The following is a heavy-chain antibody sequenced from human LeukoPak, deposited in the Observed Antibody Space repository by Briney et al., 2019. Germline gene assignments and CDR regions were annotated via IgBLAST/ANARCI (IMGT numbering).Heavy chain of an antibody. Sequence: SETLSLICTVSGGPISSGGYYWRWIPQHPGKGRVWIGCSYYSGSTYYNPFLKSRVTISVDTSKKQYCLKLSSVTAAYTAVYYCASVRRDGYNRYFDYWGQGTLVTVSS. CDR1: GGPISSGGYY. J-gene: IGHJ4*02. V-gene: IGHV4-31*03. CDR2: SYYSGST. D-gene: IGHD5-24*01. CDR3: ASVRRDGYNRYFDY.